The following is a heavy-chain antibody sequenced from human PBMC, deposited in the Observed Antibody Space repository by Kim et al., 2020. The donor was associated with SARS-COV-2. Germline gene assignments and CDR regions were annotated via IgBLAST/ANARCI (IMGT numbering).Heavy chain of an antibody. J-gene: IGHJ5*02. CDR1: GYTFTNYY. Sequence: ASVKVSCKASGYTFTNYYIHWVRQAPGQGLEWKAIFNPSGETTTYTQKFQGRVTMTRDTSTSTVYMELSSLRSEDTAVYYCARENLSPKNWGSPSWFDPWGQGTLVTVSS. D-gene: IGHD7-27*01. CDR2: FNPSGETT. CDR3: ARENLSPKNWGSPSWFDP. V-gene: IGHV1-46*01.